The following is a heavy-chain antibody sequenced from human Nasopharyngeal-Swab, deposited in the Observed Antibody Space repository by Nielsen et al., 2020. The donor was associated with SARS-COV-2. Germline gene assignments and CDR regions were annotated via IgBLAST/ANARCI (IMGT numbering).Heavy chain of an antibody. CDR1: GGSFSGYY. V-gene: IGHV4-34*01. D-gene: IGHD3-22*01. CDR3: ARGRDDSSGYYRLFDY. Sequence: SETLSLTCAVYGGSFSGYYWSWIRQPPGKGLEWIGEINHSGSTNYKPSLKSRVTISVDTSKNQFSLKLNSVTAADTAVYYCARGRDDSSGYYRLFDYWGQGTLVTVSS. CDR2: INHSGST. J-gene: IGHJ4*02.